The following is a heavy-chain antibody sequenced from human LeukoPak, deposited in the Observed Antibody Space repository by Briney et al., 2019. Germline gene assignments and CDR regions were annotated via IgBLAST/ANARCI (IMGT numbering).Heavy chain of an antibody. D-gene: IGHD3-10*01. CDR3: ARGVYGSGGYYVSFDT. V-gene: IGHV4-59*01. CDR2: ISYSGSA. CDR1: GGSISSYY. Sequence: WETLSLTCTVSGGSISSYYWNWIRQSPGKELEWIAYISYSGSANYNPSLQSRVTISVDTSKSQFSLRLSSVTAADTAVYYCARGVYGSGGYYVSFDTWGQGTLVTVSS. J-gene: IGHJ4*02.